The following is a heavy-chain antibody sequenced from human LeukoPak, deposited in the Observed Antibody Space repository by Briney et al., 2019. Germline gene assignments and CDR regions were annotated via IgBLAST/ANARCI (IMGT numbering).Heavy chain of an antibody. V-gene: IGHV3-30*18. CDR1: GFTFSSYA. CDR2: ISFDGSNK. J-gene: IGHJ3*02. Sequence: PGGSLRLSCAASGFTFSSYAMSWVRQAPGKGLEWVAVISFDGSNKYYADSVKGRFIISRDNSKNTLYLQVNSLRAEDTAVYYCANHLSRTRDAIDIWGQGTMVTVSS. D-gene: IGHD3-16*01. CDR3: ANHLSRTRDAIDI.